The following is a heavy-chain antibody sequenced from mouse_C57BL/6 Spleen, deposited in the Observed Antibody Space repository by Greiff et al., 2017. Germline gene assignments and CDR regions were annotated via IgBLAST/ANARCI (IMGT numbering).Heavy chain of an antibody. Sequence: QVQLQQSGAELVRPGASVTLSCKASGYTFTDYEMHWVKQTPVHGLEWIGAIDPETGGTAYNQKFKGKAILTADKSSSTAYMELRSLTSEDSAVYYCTRGSWVYYFDYWGQGTTLTVSS. V-gene: IGHV1-15*01. CDR2: IDPETGGT. J-gene: IGHJ2*01. CDR3: TRGSWVYYFDY. CDR1: GYTFTDYE.